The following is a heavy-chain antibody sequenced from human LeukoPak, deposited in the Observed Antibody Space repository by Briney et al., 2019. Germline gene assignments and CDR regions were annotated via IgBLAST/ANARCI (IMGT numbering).Heavy chain of an antibody. CDR1: GFTFSSYA. V-gene: IGHV3-23*01. D-gene: IGHD3-16*01. J-gene: IGHJ3*02. CDR2: ISGSGGST. CDR3: ARIVRGIVMPQNAFDI. Sequence: PGGSLRLSCAASGFTFSSYAMSWVRQAPGKGLEWVSAISGSGGSTYYADSVKGRFTISRDNSKDSLYLQMNSLRAEDTAVYFCARIVRGIVMPQNAFDIWGQGTMVTVSS.